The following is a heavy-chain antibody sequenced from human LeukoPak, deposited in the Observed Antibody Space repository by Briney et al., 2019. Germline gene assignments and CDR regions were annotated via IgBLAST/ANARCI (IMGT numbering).Heavy chain of an antibody. V-gene: IGHV3-33*01. CDR2: IWYDGSNK. J-gene: IGHJ4*02. D-gene: IGHD5-18*01. CDR1: GFTFSSYG. CDR3: ARDRGYSWKSFDY. Sequence: GGSLRLSCAASGFTFSSYGMHWVRQAPGKGLEWVAVIWYDGSNKYYADSVKGRVTICRDNSKNTLYLQMNSLRAEDTAVYYCARDRGYSWKSFDYWGQGTMATVSS.